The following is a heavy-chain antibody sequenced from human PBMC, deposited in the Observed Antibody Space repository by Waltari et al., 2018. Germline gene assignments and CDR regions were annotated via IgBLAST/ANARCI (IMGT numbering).Heavy chain of an antibody. D-gene: IGHD1-26*01. Sequence: QVQLVQSGAEVRKPGASVTVSCKTSGYTFTDSYIHWVRQAPGQGLEWMGRMNPNNNYPIYEQKFQGRVTMTRDTSITTAYMELSSLTSDDTALYYCVTQRPWEDYWGQGTRVTVSP. J-gene: IGHJ4*02. V-gene: IGHV1-2*06. CDR1: GYTFTDSY. CDR2: MNPNNNYP. CDR3: VTQRPWEDY.